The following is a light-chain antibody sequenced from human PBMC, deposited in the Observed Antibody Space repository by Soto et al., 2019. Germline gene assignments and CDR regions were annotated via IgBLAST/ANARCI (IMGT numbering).Light chain of an antibody. Sequence: QSVLTQPPSASGTPGQRVTISCSGSSSNIGSNTVNWYQQLPGTAPKLLIYSNNQRPSGVTDRFSGSKSGTSASLAISGLQSEDEADYYCASWDDSLNVLFGGGTKLTVL. V-gene: IGLV1-44*01. CDR3: ASWDDSLNVL. J-gene: IGLJ2*01. CDR2: SNN. CDR1: SSNIGSNT.